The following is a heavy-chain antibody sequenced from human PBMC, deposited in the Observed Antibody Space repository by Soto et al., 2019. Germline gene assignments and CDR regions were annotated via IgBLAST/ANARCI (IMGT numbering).Heavy chain of an antibody. CDR3: AADGEGDTVYYCYYGMDV. CDR2: IVVGSGNT. J-gene: IGHJ6*02. V-gene: IGHV1-58*01. D-gene: IGHD4-17*01. CDR1: GFTFTSSA. Sequence: GASVKVSCKASGFTFTSSAVQWVRQARGQRLEWIGWIVVGSGNTNYAQKFQERVTITRDMSTSTAYMELSSLRSEDTAVYYCAADGEGDTVYYCYYGMDVWGQGTTVTVSS.